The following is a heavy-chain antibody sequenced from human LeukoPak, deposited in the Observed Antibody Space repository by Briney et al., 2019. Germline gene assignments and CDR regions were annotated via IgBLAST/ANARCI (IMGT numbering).Heavy chain of an antibody. J-gene: IGHJ4*02. Sequence: GASVKVSFKASGGTFSSYAISWVRQAPGQGLEWMGGIIPIFGTANYAQKFQGRVTITADESTSTAYMELSSLRSEDTAVYYCARGLPSPYYGDYPFDYWGQGTLVTVSS. CDR3: ARGLPSPYYGDYPFDY. CDR2: IIPIFGTA. V-gene: IGHV1-69*13. CDR1: GGTFSSYA. D-gene: IGHD4-17*01.